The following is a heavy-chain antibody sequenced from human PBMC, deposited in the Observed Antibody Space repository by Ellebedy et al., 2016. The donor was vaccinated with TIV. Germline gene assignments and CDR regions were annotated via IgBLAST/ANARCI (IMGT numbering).Heavy chain of an antibody. CDR3: TRGPDYAKTGF. CDR1: GGSISSGDYY. Sequence: SETLSLXCTVSGGSISSGDYYWSWIRQHPGKGLEWIGYIYYSGSTSYNPSLRSRVTISVDTSKNQFSLHLSSVTAADAALYYCTRGPDYAKTGFWGQGTLVTVSS. CDR2: IYYSGST. V-gene: IGHV4-30-4*08. D-gene: IGHD4-17*01. J-gene: IGHJ4*02.